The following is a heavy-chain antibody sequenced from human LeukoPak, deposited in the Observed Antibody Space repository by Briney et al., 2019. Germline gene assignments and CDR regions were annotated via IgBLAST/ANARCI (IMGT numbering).Heavy chain of an antibody. CDR3: AKDGGGYYPYYYYYMDV. CDR1: GFTFSSYG. Sequence: GGSLRLSCAASGFTFSSYGIHWVRQAPGKGLEWVTFIQYDGSNKYYADSVKGRFTISRDNSKNTLYLQMNSLRAEDTAVYYCAKDGGGYYPYYYYYMDVWGKGTTVTISS. D-gene: IGHD3-22*01. CDR2: IQYDGSNK. J-gene: IGHJ6*03. V-gene: IGHV3-30*02.